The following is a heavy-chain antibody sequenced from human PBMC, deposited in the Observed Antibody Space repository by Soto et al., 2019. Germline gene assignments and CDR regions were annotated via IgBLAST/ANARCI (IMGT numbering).Heavy chain of an antibody. V-gene: IGHV4-39*01. Sequence: SETLSLTCTVSGGSISSSSYYWGWIRQPPGKGLEWIGSIYYSGSTYYNPSLKSRVTISVDTSKNQFSLKLSSVTAADTAVYYCASRDADTAMINRDYWGQGTLVTVSS. CDR2: IYYSGST. CDR1: GGSISSSSYY. CDR3: ASRDADTAMINRDY. D-gene: IGHD5-18*01. J-gene: IGHJ4*02.